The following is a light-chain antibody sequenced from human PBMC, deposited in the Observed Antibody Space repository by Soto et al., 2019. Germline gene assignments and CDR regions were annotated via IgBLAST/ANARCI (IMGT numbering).Light chain of an antibody. Sequence: QSALTQPASVSGSPGQSSTISCTGTSSDISIYNYVSWYQQHPGKAPKLIIYEVSNRPSGISNRFSGAKSGNTASLTISGLQVEDEADYYCCSYTSSTNYVFGAGTKLTVL. V-gene: IGLV2-14*01. CDR3: CSYTSSTNYV. CDR2: EVS. CDR1: SSDISIYNY. J-gene: IGLJ1*01.